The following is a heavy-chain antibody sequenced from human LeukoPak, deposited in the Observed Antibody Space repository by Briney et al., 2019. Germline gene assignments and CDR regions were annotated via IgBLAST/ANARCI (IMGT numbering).Heavy chain of an antibody. J-gene: IGHJ6*04. Sequence: ASVKVSCKASGYTFTSYYMHWVRQAPGQGLEWMGIINPSGGSTSYAQKFQGRVTMTRDTSTSTVYMELSSLRSEDTAVYYCARESPGPYYYYYYGMDVWGKGTTVTVSS. CDR3: ARESPGPYYYYYYGMDV. CDR1: GYTFTSYY. CDR2: INPSGGST. V-gene: IGHV1-46*01.